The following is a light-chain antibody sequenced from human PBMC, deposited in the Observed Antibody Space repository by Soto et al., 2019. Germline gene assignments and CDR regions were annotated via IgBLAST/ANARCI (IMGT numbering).Light chain of an antibody. CDR3: QHYDGSPRT. V-gene: IGKV3-20*01. J-gene: IGKJ2*01. Sequence: ETVLTQSPGTVSLYAGESATLSCTTSQSVRSNYLAWYQQKPGQAPRLVVYGVFNRATGIPDRFSGSGSGTDFTLTISGLELEDSAVYYCQHYDGSPRTFGQGTKLEI. CDR2: GVF. CDR1: QSVRSNY.